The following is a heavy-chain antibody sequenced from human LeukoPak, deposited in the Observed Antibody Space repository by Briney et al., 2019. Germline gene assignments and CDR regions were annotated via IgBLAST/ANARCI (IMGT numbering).Heavy chain of an antibody. D-gene: IGHD3-22*01. Sequence: ASVKVSCKTSGYIFTNQYLHWVRQAPGQGLEWMGWINPNNGDTDYLEKFQGRVTMTRDTTSSTAYMELSSLRSEDTAVYYCARDPYYDSSGYYPSDAFDIWGQGTMVTVSS. CDR3: ARDPYYDSSGYYPSDAFDI. V-gene: IGHV1-2*02. CDR2: INPNNGDT. CDR1: GYIFTNQY. J-gene: IGHJ3*02.